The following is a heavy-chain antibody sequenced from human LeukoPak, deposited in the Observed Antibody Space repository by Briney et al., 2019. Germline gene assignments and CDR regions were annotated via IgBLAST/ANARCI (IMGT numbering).Heavy chain of an antibody. J-gene: IGHJ6*03. CDR1: GFTFSSYS. D-gene: IGHD3-10*01. Sequence: GGSLRLSCAASGFTFSSYSMNWVRQPPGEGLEWVSYISSSSGTIYYADSVKGRFTISRDNAKNSLYLQMNSLRAEDTAVYYCAREVLWFGGGYYYYMDVWGKGTTVTVSS. CDR3: AREVLWFGGGYYYYMDV. V-gene: IGHV3-48*04. CDR2: ISSSSGTI.